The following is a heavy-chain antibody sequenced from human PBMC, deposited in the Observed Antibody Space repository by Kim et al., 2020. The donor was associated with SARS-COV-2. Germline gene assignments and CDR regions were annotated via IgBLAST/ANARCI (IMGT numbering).Heavy chain of an antibody. CDR1: GYSFTSYW. D-gene: IGHD2-15*01. J-gene: IGHJ6*02. Sequence: GESLKISCKGSGYSFTSYWISWVRQMPGKGLEWMGRIDPSDSYTNYSPSFQGHVTISADKSISTAYLQWSSLKASDTAMYYCARFCSGGSCSLRHSLYYYYYGMDVWGQGTTVTVSS. CDR3: ARFCSGGSCSLRHSLYYYYYGMDV. V-gene: IGHV5-10-1*01. CDR2: IDPSDSYT.